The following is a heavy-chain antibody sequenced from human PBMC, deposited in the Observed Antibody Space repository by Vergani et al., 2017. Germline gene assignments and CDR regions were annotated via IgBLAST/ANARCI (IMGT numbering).Heavy chain of an antibody. CDR2: INHSGST. CDR3: ARGSSSWQTDY. J-gene: IGHJ4*02. D-gene: IGHD6-13*01. Sequence: QVQLQQWGAGLLKPSETLSLTCAVYGGSFSGYYWSWNRQPPGKGLEWSREINHSGSTNYNPSLKGRVTISVDTSKNQFSLKLSSVTAADPAVYYCARGSSSWQTDYWGQGTLVTVSS. V-gene: IGHV4-34*01. CDR1: GGSFSGYY.